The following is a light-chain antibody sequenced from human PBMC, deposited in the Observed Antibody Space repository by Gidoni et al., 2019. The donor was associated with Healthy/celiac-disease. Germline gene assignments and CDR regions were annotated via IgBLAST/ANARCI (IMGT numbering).Light chain of an antibody. CDR3: QQCYRTDWT. CDR1: QSVSYSSNNKNY. J-gene: IGKJ1*01. V-gene: IGKV4-1*01. CDR2: WVS. Sequence: DIVMTQSPDSLSVSLGERATINCKSSQSVSYSSNNKNYLAWYQQKPGQPPKLLIYWVSTRESGVPDRFSGSGSGTDFTLTISSLQAEDVAVYYCQQCYRTDWTFGQGTKVEIK.